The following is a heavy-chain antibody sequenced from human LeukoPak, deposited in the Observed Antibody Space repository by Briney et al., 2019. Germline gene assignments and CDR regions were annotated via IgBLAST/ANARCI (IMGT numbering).Heavy chain of an antibody. Sequence: SETLSLTCTVSGGSISSSGYYWGWIRQPPGKGLEWTGSIYYSGSTYYNPSLKSRVTISVDTSKNQFSLKLSSVSAADTAVYYCARGGGDVYNVFDYWGQGTLVTVSS. V-gene: IGHV4-39*07. CDR2: IYYSGST. D-gene: IGHD5-24*01. CDR3: ARGGGDVYNVFDY. J-gene: IGHJ4*02. CDR1: GGSISSSGYY.